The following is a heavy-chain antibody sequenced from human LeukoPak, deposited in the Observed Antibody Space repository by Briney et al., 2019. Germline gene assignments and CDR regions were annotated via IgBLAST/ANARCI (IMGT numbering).Heavy chain of an antibody. V-gene: IGHV1-18*01. CDR1: GYTFTSYG. CDR3: ARVDSSSSSFDY. J-gene: IGHJ4*02. Sequence: ASVKVSCKASGYTFTSYGIIWVRQAPGQGLEGVGWISAYNGNTNYAQKLQGRVTMTTDTSTSTAYMELRSLRSDDTAVYYCARVDSSSSSFDYWGQGTLVTVSS. CDR2: ISAYNGNT. D-gene: IGHD6-6*01.